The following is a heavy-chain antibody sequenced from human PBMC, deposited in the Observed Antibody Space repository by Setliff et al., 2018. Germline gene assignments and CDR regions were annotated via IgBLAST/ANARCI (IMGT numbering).Heavy chain of an antibody. D-gene: IGHD3-3*01. Sequence: ASVKVSCKASGYTFTGYYMHWVRQAPGQGLEWMGRINPNNGGTNYAQKFQGRVTMTRDTSISTAYMELSRLRSDDTAVYYCARGPFLEWLLYYDYWGQGTLVTVSS. CDR1: GYTFTGYY. CDR3: ARGPFLEWLLYYDY. CDR2: INPNNGGT. V-gene: IGHV1-2*06. J-gene: IGHJ4*02.